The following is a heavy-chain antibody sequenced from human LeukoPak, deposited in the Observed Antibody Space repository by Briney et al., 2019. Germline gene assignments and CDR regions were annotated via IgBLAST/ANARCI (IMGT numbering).Heavy chain of an antibody. D-gene: IGHD3-22*01. V-gene: IGHV4-34*01. CDR2: INHSGLT. J-gene: IGHJ4*02. CDR3: ARGRGNYYDSTGYSFLFDY. Sequence: PSETLSLTCAVSGGSFSDYSWTWIRQPPGKGLEWIGEINHSGLTNYNPSLKSRVTISVDTSRNQFSLTLSSLTAAETAVYYCARGRGNYYDSTGYSFLFDYWGQGALVTVSS. CDR1: GGSFSDYS.